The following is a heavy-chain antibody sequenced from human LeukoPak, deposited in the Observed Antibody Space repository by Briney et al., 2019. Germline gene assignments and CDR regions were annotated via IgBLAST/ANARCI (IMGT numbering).Heavy chain of an antibody. D-gene: IGHD3-10*01. J-gene: IGHJ6*03. CDR3: ARGVRVLRARYYYYYMDV. CDR1: GYTFTSYD. V-gene: IGHV1-8*01. Sequence: VSVKDSCKSSGYTFTSYDINWVRQATGQGLEWMGWMNPNSGDAGYAQKFQGRVTMTRNTSISTAYMELSSLRSEDTAVDYCARGVRVLRARYYYYYMDVWGKGTTVTVSS. CDR2: MNPNSGDA.